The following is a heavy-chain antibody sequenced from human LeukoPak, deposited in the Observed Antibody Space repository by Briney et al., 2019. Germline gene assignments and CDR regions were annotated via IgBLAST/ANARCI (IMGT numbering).Heavy chain of an antibody. CDR1: GYTFTSYG. V-gene: IGHV1-46*01. D-gene: IGHD6-6*01. Sequence: ASVKVSCKASGYTFTSYGISWVRQAPGQGLEWMGRINPSDGSTTYAQKFQGRVAMTRDMSTSTVYMELSSLRSEDTAVYFCARGWYSSSSGDYWGQGTLVTVSS. CDR3: ARGWYSSSSGDY. CDR2: INPSDGST. J-gene: IGHJ4*02.